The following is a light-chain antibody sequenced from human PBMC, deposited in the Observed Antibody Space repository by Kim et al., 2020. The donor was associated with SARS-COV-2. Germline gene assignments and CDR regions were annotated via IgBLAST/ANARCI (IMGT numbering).Light chain of an antibody. J-gene: IGKJ1*01. CDR1: QSISHW. CDR2: GTS. V-gene: IGKV1-5*03. CDR3: QQYDEYPWT. Sequence: ASVGDRVTISCRASQSISHWLAWYKQTSGKAPKVIIYGTSDLESGVPSRFSGSGAGTQFTLTITSLQPDDFAIYYCQQYDEYPWTFGQGTKVDIK.